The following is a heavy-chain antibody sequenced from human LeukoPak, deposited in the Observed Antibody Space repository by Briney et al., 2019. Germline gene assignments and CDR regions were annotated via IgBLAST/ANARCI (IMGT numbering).Heavy chain of an antibody. J-gene: IGHJ5*02. CDR2: ISTYNGNT. Sequence: GASVKVSCKASGYTFTNYGISWVRQAPGQGLEWMGWISTYNGNTNYAQKLQGRVTMTTDTVTSTAYMELSRLRSDDTAVYYCARREARVDWFDPWGQGTLVTVSS. CDR3: ARREARVDWFDP. V-gene: IGHV1-18*01. CDR1: GYTFTNYG. D-gene: IGHD6-6*01.